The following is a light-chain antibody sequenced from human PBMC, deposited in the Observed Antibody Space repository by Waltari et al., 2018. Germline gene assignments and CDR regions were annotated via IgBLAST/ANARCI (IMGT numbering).Light chain of an antibody. CDR1: RPTFGARCV. V-gene: IGLV1-40*01. CDR2: GNT. Sequence: QSVLPQPPSMSAPSGHTVTIPRTTCRPTFGARCVVLMYQQFPGAAPKLLTFGNTNRASGVPGRFSGSKSGTSASLAIAGLQSEDEAVYYCQSFDSSLSASVFGGGTKLTVL. CDR3: QSFDSSLSASV. J-gene: IGLJ3*02.